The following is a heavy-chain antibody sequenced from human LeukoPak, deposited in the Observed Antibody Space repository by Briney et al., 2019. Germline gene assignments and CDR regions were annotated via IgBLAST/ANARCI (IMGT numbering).Heavy chain of an antibody. J-gene: IGHJ4*02. CDR2: ISGSGGST. D-gene: IGHD4-17*01. Sequence: GGSLRLSCAASGFTFSSYAMSWVRRAPGKGLEWVSAISGSGGSTYYADSVKGRFTISRDNSKNTLYLQMNSLRAEDTAVYYCAKDDYGDYSFDYWGQGTLVTVSS. CDR3: AKDDYGDYSFDY. CDR1: GFTFSSYA. V-gene: IGHV3-23*01.